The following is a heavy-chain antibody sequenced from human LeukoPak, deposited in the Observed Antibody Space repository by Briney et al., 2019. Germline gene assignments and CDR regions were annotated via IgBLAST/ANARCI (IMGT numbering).Heavy chain of an antibody. V-gene: IGHV4-59*12. Sequence: SETLSLTCTVSGGSISSYYWSWIRQPPGKGLEWIGYIYYSGSTNYNPSLKSRVTISVDTSKNQFSLKLSSVTAADTAVYYCARDGGSWALGAFDIWGQGTMVTVSS. CDR2: IYYSGST. CDR3: ARDGGSWALGAFDI. D-gene: IGHD6-13*01. J-gene: IGHJ3*02. CDR1: GGSISSYY.